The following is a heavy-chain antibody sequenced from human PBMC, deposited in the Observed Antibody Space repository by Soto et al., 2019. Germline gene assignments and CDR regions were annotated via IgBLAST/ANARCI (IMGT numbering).Heavy chain of an antibody. V-gene: IGHV1-2*02. D-gene: IGHD3-9*01. Sequence: XAVKGSCNASGYPFIDYYLRWVRQAPGQGLEWMGWIHPIGGDTISAQKFQGRVTLTRDTSMNTAYMELTRLTSDDTAVYFCARAILQNRYYYNAMDVWGQGTTVTVSS. J-gene: IGHJ6*02. CDR1: GYPFIDYY. CDR3: ARAILQNRYYYNAMDV. CDR2: IHPIGGDT.